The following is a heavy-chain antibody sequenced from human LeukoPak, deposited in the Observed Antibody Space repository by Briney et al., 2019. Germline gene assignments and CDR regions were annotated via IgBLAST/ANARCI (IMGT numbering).Heavy chain of an antibody. V-gene: IGHV3-33*01. J-gene: IGHJ1*01. Sequence: GGSLRLSCAASGFTFSSYGMRWVRQAPGKGLEWVAVIWYDGSNKYYADSVKGRFTISRDNSKNTLYLQMNSLRAEDTAVYYCARELLGGGDLAVDVYFQHWGQGTLVTDS. D-gene: IGHD2-21*01. CDR1: GFTFSSYG. CDR2: IWYDGSNK. CDR3: ARELLGGGDLAVDVYFQH.